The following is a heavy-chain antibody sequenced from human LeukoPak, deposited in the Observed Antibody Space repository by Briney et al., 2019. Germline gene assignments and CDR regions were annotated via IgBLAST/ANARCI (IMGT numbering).Heavy chain of an antibody. Sequence: GASVKVSCKASGYTFTSYYMHWVRQAPGQGLEWMGINNPSGGSTSYAQKFQGRVTMTRDTSTSTVYMELSSLRSEDTAVYYCASGSRGVGGVIITPTDYWGQGTLVTVSS. D-gene: IGHD3-10*01. CDR2: NNPSGGST. J-gene: IGHJ4*02. CDR1: GYTFTSYY. CDR3: ASGSRGVGGVIITPTDY. V-gene: IGHV1-46*01.